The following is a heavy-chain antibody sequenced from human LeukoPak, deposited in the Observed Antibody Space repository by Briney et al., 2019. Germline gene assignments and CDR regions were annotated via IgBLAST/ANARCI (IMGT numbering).Heavy chain of an antibody. V-gene: IGHV3-73*01. Sequence: PGASVRLSCAASGFTFSDSAIHWVRQASGKGLEWVGRIRSKPQNYAKAYDESLKGRFTISRDDSKNTAYLQMSSLKIEDTAVYYCTRVGPSTAVDYWGQGTQVTVSS. CDR2: IRSKPQNYAK. CDR3: TRVGPSTAVDY. D-gene: IGHD1-26*01. J-gene: IGHJ4*02. CDR1: GFTFSDSA.